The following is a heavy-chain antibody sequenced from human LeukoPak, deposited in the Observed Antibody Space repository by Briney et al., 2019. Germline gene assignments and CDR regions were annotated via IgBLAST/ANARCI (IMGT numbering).Heavy chain of an antibody. CDR2: IYASGST. CDR1: GGSISSYY. V-gene: IGHV4-4*07. D-gene: IGHD1-26*01. J-gene: IGHJ4*02. Sequence: SETLSLTCTVSGGSISSYYWSWIRQPAGKGLEWIGRIYASGSTNYNPSLKGRVTMSVDTSKNQFSLQLRSVTAADTAVYYCARVSEVGATFDYWGQGTLVTVSS. CDR3: ARVSEVGATFDY.